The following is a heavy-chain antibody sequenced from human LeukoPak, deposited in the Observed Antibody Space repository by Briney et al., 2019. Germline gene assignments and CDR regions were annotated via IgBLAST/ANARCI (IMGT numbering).Heavy chain of an antibody. J-gene: IGHJ3*02. V-gene: IGHV3-7*01. CDR2: IKEDGSEK. D-gene: IGHD3-10*01. Sequence: PGGSLRLSCVVSGFTFASSWMTWVRQAPGKGLEWVANIKEDGSEKHYVDSVEGRFTISRDNAKNSLYLQMNSLRAEDTAVYYCAREPGIGYAFDIWGQGTMVTVSS. CDR3: AREPGIGYAFDI. CDR1: GFTFASSW.